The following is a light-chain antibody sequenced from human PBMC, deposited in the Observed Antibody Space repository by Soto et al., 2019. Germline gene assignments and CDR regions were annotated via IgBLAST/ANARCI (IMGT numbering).Light chain of an antibody. CDR1: QSISSW. V-gene: IGKV1-5*03. CDR3: QQYNSYSET. Sequence: DIQMTQSPSTLSASVGDRVTITCRASQSISSWLAWYQQKPGKAPKLLIYKASSLESGVPSRFSGSGSGTEFILTISSLQPDDFATYYCQQYNSYSETFGQGTKVEIK. J-gene: IGKJ1*01. CDR2: KAS.